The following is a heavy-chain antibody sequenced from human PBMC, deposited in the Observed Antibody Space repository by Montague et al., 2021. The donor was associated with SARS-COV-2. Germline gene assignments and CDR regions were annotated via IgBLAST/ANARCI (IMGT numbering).Heavy chain of an antibody. CDR3: AKEVGESPSFDY. V-gene: IGHV3-9*01. CDR2: ISWNSGST. D-gene: IGHD2-15*01. Sequence: SLRLSFAASGFTFDDYAMHWVRQAPGKGLEWVSGISWNSGSTGYADSVKGRFTISRDNAKNSLYLQMNSLRAEDTALHYCAKEVGESPSFDYWGQGTLVTVSS. J-gene: IGHJ4*02. CDR1: GFTFDDYA.